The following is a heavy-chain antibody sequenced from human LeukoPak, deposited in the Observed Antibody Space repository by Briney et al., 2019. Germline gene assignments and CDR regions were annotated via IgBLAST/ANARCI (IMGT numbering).Heavy chain of an antibody. J-gene: IGHJ6*03. CDR3: AKLGGHPFHNYSVGV. D-gene: IGHD3-16*01. Sequence: GGSLRLSCAASGFTFSSYAMSWVRQAPGKGLEWVSGILDSGYSTYYANSVKGRFTISRDNSNNTLYLQMNSLRAEDTAVYYCAKLGGHPFHNYSVGVWGKGTTVASP. CDR2: ILDSGYST. V-gene: IGHV3-23*01. CDR1: GFTFSSYA.